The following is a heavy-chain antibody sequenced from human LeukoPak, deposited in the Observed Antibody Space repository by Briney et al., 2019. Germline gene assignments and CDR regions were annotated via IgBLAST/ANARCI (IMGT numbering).Heavy chain of an antibody. CDR3: ARQHIVVVTASESWFDP. V-gene: IGHV4-59*01. J-gene: IGHJ5*02. Sequence: SETLSLTCTVSGGSISSYYWSWIRQPPGKGLEWIGYIYYSGSTNYNPSLKSRVTISVDTSKNQFSLKLSSVTAADTAVCYCARQHIVVVTASESWFDPWGQGTLVTVSS. CDR1: GGSISSYY. D-gene: IGHD2-21*02. CDR2: IYYSGST.